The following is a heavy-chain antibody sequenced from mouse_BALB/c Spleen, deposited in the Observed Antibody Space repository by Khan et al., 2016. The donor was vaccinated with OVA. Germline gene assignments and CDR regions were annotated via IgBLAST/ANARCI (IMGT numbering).Heavy chain of an antibody. CDR3: ARIYRADFDY. Sequence: EVQLQESGPGLVKPSQSLSLTCTVTGYSITSDYAWNWIRQFPGNKLEWMGYISYSGNTKYNPSPKSRISLTRDPSKNQFFLQLNSVTTEDTATYYCARIYRADFDYWGQGTTLTVSS. CDR1: GYSITSDYA. V-gene: IGHV3-2*02. CDR2: ISYSGNT. D-gene: IGHD2-14*01. J-gene: IGHJ2*01.